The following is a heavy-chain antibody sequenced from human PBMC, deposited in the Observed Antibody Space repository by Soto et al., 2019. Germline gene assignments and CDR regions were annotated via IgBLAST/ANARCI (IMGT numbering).Heavy chain of an antibody. V-gene: IGHV6-1*01. CDR1: GDSVSSNSAA. CDR2: TYYRSKWYN. J-gene: IGHJ5*02. CDR3: ARGRSSQLGDYNWFDP. D-gene: IGHD6-6*01. Sequence: PSPTLSLTCAISGDSVSSNSAAWNWIRQSPSRGLEWLGRTYYRSKWYNDYAVSVKSRITINPDTSKNQFSLQLNSVTPEDTAVYYCARGRSSQLGDYNWFDPWGQGTLVTVSS.